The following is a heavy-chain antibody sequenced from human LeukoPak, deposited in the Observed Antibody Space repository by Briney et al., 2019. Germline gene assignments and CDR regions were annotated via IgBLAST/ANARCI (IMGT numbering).Heavy chain of an antibody. D-gene: IGHD3-22*01. Sequence: PSETLSLTCTVSGGSISSGSYCWSWIRQPAGKGLEWIGRIYTSGSPNYNPPLKSRVTISVDTSKNQLSLKLSSVTAADTAVYYCARGPSPDYYDSSGYYYFDYRGQGTLVTVSS. CDR2: IYTSGSP. V-gene: IGHV4-61*02. J-gene: IGHJ4*02. CDR1: GGSISSGSYC. CDR3: ARGPSPDYYDSSGYYYFDY.